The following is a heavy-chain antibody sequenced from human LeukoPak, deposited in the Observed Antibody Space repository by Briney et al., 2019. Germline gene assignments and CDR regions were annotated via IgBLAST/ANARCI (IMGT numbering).Heavy chain of an antibody. V-gene: IGHV1-69*06. Sequence: SVKVSCKASGGTFSSYAISWVRQAPGQGLEWMGGIIPIFGTANYAQKFQGRVTITADKSTSTAYMELSRLRSDDTAVYYCATDDYYDSSGNPWGQGTLVTVSS. J-gene: IGHJ5*02. CDR1: GGTFSSYA. CDR2: IIPIFGTA. CDR3: ATDDYYDSSGNP. D-gene: IGHD3-22*01.